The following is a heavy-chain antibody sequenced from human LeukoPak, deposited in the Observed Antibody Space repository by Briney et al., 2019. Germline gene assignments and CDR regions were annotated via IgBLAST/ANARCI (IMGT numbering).Heavy chain of an antibody. CDR3: ASAYGGNSYYYGMDV. D-gene: IGHD4-23*01. V-gene: IGHV3-48*02. CDR2: IGTSSSII. J-gene: IGHJ6*02. Sequence: QPGGSLRLSCAASGFTFSSYSMNWVRQTPGKGLEWVSYIGTSSSIIYYADSVKGRFTISRDNAKNSLYLQMNSLRDEDTAVYYCASAYGGNSYYYGMDVWGQGTTVTVSS. CDR1: GFTFSSYS.